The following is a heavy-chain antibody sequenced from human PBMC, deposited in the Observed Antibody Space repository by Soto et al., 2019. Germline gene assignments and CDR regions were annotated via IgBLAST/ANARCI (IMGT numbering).Heavy chain of an antibody. D-gene: IGHD2-15*01. CDR1: GGSISSYY. CDR3: ARSYRRYCSGGSCYSYYYYYMDV. Sequence: SETLSLTCTVSGGSISSYYWSWIRQPPGKGPEWIGYIYYSGSTNYNPSLKSRVTISVDTSKNQFSLKLSSVTAADTAVYYCARSYRRYCSGGSCYSYYYYYMDVWGKGTTVTVSS. J-gene: IGHJ6*03. CDR2: IYYSGST. V-gene: IGHV4-59*01.